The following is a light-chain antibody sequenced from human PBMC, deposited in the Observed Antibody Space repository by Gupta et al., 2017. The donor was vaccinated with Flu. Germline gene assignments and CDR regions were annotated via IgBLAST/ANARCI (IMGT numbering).Light chain of an antibody. CDR1: QSVTPF. V-gene: IGKV3-11*01. Sequence: EIVLTQSPGTLSLSRGQRATLPCRASQSVTPFLAWYQQKPGQAPRLLIYGDFRRATGVPARFSGSGSGTDFTLTISSLEPEDFVIYYCQQRATWPLTFGGGTKVEI. J-gene: IGKJ4*01. CDR2: GDF. CDR3: QQRATWPLT.